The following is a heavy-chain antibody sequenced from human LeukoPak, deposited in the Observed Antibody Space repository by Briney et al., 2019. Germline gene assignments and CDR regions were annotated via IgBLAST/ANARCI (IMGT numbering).Heavy chain of an antibody. CDR1: GGSFSDYF. V-gene: IGHV4-34*01. J-gene: IGHJ4*02. Sequence: SETLSLTCAVYGGSFSDYFWNWIRQPPGKGLEWIGEINHGGGTRYNPSLKSRATISVDTSKKQFSLNLTSVTAADTAVYYCARGENGTGDYRPTYFDSWGQGTLVTVSS. D-gene: IGHD4-17*01. CDR3: ARGENGTGDYRPTYFDS. CDR2: INHGGGT.